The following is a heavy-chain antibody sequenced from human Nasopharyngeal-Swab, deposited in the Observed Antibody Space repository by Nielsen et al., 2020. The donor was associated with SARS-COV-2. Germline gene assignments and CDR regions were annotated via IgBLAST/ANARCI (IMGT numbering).Heavy chain of an antibody. J-gene: IGHJ5*02. CDR1: GYSFTTSW. V-gene: IGHV5-51*01. CDR2: IDPTDSAT. D-gene: IGHD3-22*01. Sequence: GESLKISCQGSGYSFTTSWIGWVRQMPGKGLEWMGIIDPTDSATRYSPSFQGQVTISADKSINTAYLQWSSLKASDTAMYYCARLWSSYGSSGYSWFDPWGQGTLVTVSS. CDR3: ARLWSSYGSSGYSWFDP.